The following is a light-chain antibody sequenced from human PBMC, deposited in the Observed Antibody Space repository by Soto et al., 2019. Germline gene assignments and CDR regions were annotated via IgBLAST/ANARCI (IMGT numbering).Light chain of an antibody. V-gene: IGKV3-15*01. CDR3: QQYKNWPPMYT. CDR2: GAS. CDR1: QSIGSN. J-gene: IGKJ2*01. Sequence: EIVMTQSPATLSLSPGERATLSCRASQSIGSNLGWYQQRPCQPPRLLLYGASARATGVPARFSGSGSGTEFTLAISGLQSEDFAVYYCQQYKNWPPMYTFGQGTKLEIK.